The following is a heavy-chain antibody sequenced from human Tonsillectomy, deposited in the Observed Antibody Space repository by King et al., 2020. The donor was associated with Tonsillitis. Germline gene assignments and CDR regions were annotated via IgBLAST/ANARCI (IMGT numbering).Heavy chain of an antibody. V-gene: IGHV3-7*01. CDR3: ARVEDDYYDSGPRGSFDL. CDR1: GFTFSSYW. CDR2: IKPDGSEK. D-gene: IGHD3-10*01. Sequence: QLVQSGGGLVQPGGSLRLSCAASGFTFSSYWMTWVRQAPGKGLEWVANIKPDGSEKYYVDSVRGRFTIPRDNAKNSLYLQMSSLRAEDTAVYYCARVEDDYYDSGPRGSFDLWGQGTMVTVSS. J-gene: IGHJ3*01.